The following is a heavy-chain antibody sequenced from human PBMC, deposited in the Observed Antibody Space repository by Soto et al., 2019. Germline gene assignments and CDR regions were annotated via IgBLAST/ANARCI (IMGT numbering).Heavy chain of an antibody. CDR1: GGTYSRYV. J-gene: IGHJ4*02. V-gene: IGHV1-69*01. CDR3: SCRYCDSSGFRSYIDY. Sequence: WVKVTFKACGGTYSRYVNSWVGQATGKGLEWMGGIIPIFGAANYAQKFQGRVTITADESTSTAYMELSSLRSVDTAVYYFSCRYCDSSGFRSYIDYWGQGTLVTVSS. D-gene: IGHD3-22*01. CDR2: IIPIFGAA.